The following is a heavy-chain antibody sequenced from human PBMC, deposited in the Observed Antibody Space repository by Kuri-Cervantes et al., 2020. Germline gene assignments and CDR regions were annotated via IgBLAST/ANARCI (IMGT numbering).Heavy chain of an antibody. CDR1: GFTFDDYA. Sequence: GGSLRLSCAAFGFTFDDYAMHWVRQAPGKGLEWVSGISWNSGSIGYADSVKGRFTISRDNAKNSLYLQMNSLRAEDTALYYCAKGKGYEIAVARYYYYGMDVWGQGTTVTVSS. CDR3: AKGKGYEIAVARYYYYGMDV. V-gene: IGHV3-9*01. CDR2: ISWNSGSI. D-gene: IGHD6-19*01. J-gene: IGHJ6*02.